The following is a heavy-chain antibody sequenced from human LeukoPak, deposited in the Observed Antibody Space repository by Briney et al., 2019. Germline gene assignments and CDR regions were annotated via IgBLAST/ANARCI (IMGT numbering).Heavy chain of an antibody. J-gene: IGHJ6*03. CDR2: INSDGSST. V-gene: IGHV3-74*01. CDR1: GFTFSSYW. CDR3: ARVSGFIAAAGSDLGGDYYYYYMDV. D-gene: IGHD6-13*01. Sequence: PGGSLRLSCAASGFTFSSYWMHWVRQAPGKGLVWVARINSDGSSTSYADSVKGRFTISRDNAKNALYLQMNSLRAEDTAVYYCARVSGFIAAAGSDLGGDYYYYYMDVWGKGTTVTVSS.